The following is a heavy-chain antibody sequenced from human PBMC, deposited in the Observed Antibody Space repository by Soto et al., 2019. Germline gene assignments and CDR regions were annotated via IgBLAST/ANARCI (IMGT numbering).Heavy chain of an antibody. CDR3: ARGPITQTSFIDH. V-gene: IGHV3-30-3*01. Sequence: QVQVVESGGGVVQPGRSLRLSCEASEFTFSSYPMHWVRQAPGKGLEWVTVISYDGGNQYYADSVKGRFTISRDNSKDTLYLQMHSLRSDDTAVYFCARGPITQTSFIDHWGQGTLVTVSS. CDR1: EFTFSSYP. CDR2: ISYDGGNQ. D-gene: IGHD1-20*01. J-gene: IGHJ4*02.